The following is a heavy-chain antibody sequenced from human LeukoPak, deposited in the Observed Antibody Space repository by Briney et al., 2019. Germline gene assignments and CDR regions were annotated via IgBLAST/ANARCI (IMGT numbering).Heavy chain of an antibody. CDR1: GFTFSSYT. CDR3: AKGEARDIVVVPAAMLFDY. Sequence: GGSLRLSRAASGFTFSSYTMTWVRQAPGKGLVWVSAISGSGGSTYYADSVKGRLTISRDNSKNTLYLQMNSLRAEDMAVYYCAKGEARDIVVVPAAMLFDYWGQGTLVTVSS. CDR2: ISGSGGST. J-gene: IGHJ4*02. D-gene: IGHD2-2*01. V-gene: IGHV3-23*01.